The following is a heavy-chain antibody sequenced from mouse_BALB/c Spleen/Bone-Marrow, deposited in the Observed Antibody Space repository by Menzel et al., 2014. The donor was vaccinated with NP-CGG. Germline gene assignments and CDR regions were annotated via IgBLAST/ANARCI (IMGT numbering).Heavy chain of an antibody. J-gene: IGHJ4*01. CDR3: ARRDGGPMDY. CDR1: GFTFSNYG. CDR2: ISSGGSYT. D-gene: IGHD2-3*01. Sequence: EVQGVESGGDLVKPGGSLKLSCAASGFTFSNYGMSWVRQTPDKRLEWVATISSGGSYTYYPDSVKGRFTISRDNAKSTLYLQMSSLKSEDTAVYYCARRDGGPMDYWGQGTSVTVSS. V-gene: IGHV5-6*01.